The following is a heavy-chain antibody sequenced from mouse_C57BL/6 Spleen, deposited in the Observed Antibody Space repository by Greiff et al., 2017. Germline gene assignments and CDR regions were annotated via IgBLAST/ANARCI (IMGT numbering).Heavy chain of an antibody. Sequence: EVMLVESGGGLVKPGGSLKLSCAASGFTFSDYGMHWVRRAPEKGLEWVAYISSGSSTIYYADTVKGRFTISRDNAKNTLFLQMTSLRSEDTAMYCCARHDYDGSSYFDYWGQGTTLTVSS. D-gene: IGHD1-1*01. CDR2: ISSGSSTI. CDR1: GFTFSDYG. CDR3: ARHDYDGSSYFDY. V-gene: IGHV5-17*01. J-gene: IGHJ2*01.